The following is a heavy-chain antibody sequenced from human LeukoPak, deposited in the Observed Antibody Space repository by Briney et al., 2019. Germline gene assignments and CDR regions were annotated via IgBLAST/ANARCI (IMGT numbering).Heavy chain of an antibody. CDR3: ARGEGYSYGYGYYYYYMDV. J-gene: IGHJ6*03. CDR2: IYYSGST. V-gene: IGHV4-59*01. CDR1: GGSISFYY. D-gene: IGHD5-18*01. Sequence: SETLSLTCTVSGGSISFYYWSWIRQPPGKGLEWIGYIYYSGSTNYNPSLKSRVTISVDTSKNQFSLKLSSVTAADTAVYYCARGEGYSYGYGYYYYYMDVWGKGTTVTVSS.